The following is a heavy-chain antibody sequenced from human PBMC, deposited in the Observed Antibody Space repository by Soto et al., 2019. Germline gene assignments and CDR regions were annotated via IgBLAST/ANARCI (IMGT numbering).Heavy chain of an antibody. CDR3: ARSDLGTGANGY. Sequence: EVQLVETGGGLIQPGGSLRLSCAASGFTVSSSYMSWVRQAPGKGLEWVSVIYSGGGAYYADSVKGRFTISRDNFKNMLYLQMDSLRVEDTAVYYCARSDLGTGANGYWGQGTLVNVSS. CDR1: GFTVSSSY. CDR2: IYSGGGA. D-gene: IGHD1-1*01. V-gene: IGHV3-53*02. J-gene: IGHJ4*02.